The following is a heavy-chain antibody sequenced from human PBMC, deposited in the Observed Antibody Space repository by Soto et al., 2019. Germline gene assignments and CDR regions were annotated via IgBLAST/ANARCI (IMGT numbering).Heavy chain of an antibody. J-gene: IGHJ4*02. V-gene: IGHV4-61*01. CDR1: GGSVSSGSYY. CDR2: IYYSGST. D-gene: IGHD5-18*01. Sequence: QVQLQESGPGLVKPSETLSLTCTVSGGSVSSGSYYWSWMRQPPGKGLEWIGYIYYSGSTNYNPSLKSRVTISVDTSKNQFSLKLSSVTAADTAVYYCAREGGRYSYYMFDYWGQGTLVTVSS. CDR3: AREGGRYSYYMFDY.